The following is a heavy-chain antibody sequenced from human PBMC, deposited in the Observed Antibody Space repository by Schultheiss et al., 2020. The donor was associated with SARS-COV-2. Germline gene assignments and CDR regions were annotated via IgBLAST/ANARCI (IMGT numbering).Heavy chain of an antibody. J-gene: IGHJ6*02. Sequence: GESLKISCVASGFTFSTYGMHWVRQAPGKGLEWVAFIRFDGNNQYYADSVKGRFTISRDNAKNSLYLQMNSLRAEDTAVYYCARSRVSSSADYYYYYGMDVWGQGTTVTVSS. CDR2: IRFDGNNQ. CDR3: ARSRVSSSADYYYYYGMDV. V-gene: IGHV3-30*02. CDR1: GFTFSTYG. D-gene: IGHD6-6*01.